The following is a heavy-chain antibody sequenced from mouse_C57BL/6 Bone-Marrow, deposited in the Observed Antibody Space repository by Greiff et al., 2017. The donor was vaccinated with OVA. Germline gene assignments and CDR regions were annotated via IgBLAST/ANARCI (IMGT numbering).Heavy chain of an antibody. D-gene: IGHD2-4*01. J-gene: IGHJ4*01. V-gene: IGHV1-15*01. CDR1: GYTFTDYE. CDR2: IDPETGGT. CDR3: TRGGYDYRYAMDY. Sequence: VQLQQSGAELVRPGASVTLSCKASGYTFTDYEMHWVKQTPVHGLEWIGAIDPETGGTAYNQKFKGKAILTADKSSSTAYMELRSLTSEDSAVYYCTRGGYDYRYAMDYWGQGTSVTVSS.